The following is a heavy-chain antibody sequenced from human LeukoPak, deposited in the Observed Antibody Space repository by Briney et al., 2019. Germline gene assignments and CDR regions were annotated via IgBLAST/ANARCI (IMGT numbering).Heavy chain of an antibody. CDR3: AGLVGRYSSGLYYYYFDY. D-gene: IGHD3-22*01. CDR1: GVSINSLDL. Sequence: SGTLSLTCTVSGVSINSLDLWSWVRQPPGKGLEWIGEMYLSGTTHSNPSVESRVTISIDKSKNQFFLNLSSVTAADTAVYYCAGLVGRYSSGLYYYYFDYWGQGTLVTVSS. V-gene: IGHV4-4*02. J-gene: IGHJ4*02. CDR2: MYLSGTT.